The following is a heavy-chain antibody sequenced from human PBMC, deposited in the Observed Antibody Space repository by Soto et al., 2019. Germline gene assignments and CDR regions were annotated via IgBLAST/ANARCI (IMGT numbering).Heavy chain of an antibody. Sequence: PGGSLRLSCAASGFTFSNYGMHWVRQAPGKGLEWVAFISDDGSNKYYADSMKGRFTMSRDNSKSTLYLQMNSLRVEDTAVYYCTKRRNVLRFLEWSSGMEVWGQGTTVTVPS. J-gene: IGHJ6*02. CDR3: TKRRNVLRFLEWSSGMEV. V-gene: IGHV3-30*18. CDR1: GFTFSNYG. CDR2: ISDDGSNK. D-gene: IGHD3-3*01.